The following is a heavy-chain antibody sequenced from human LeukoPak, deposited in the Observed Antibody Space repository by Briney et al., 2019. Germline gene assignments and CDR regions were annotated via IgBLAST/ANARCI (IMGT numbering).Heavy chain of an antibody. CDR2: ISGSGGST. CDR3: AKDTYYDSSGYYPGAFDI. Sequence: GGSLRLSCAASGFTFSSYAMSWVRQAPGKGLEWVSAISGSGGSTYYADSVKGRFTISRDNSKNTLYLQMYSLRAEDTAVYYCAKDTYYDSSGYYPGAFDIWGQGTMVTVSS. CDR1: GFTFSSYA. J-gene: IGHJ3*02. V-gene: IGHV3-23*01. D-gene: IGHD3-22*01.